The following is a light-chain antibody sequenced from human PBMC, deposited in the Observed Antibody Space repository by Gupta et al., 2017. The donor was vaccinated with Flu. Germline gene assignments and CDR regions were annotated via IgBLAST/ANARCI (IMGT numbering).Light chain of an antibody. Sequence: QSALTQPASVSGSPGQSITISCTGTSSDIGFDNYISWYQQHPGKAPKLLIFEVNNRPSGISSRFSGSKSDNTASLTISGLQTEDEADYYCSSFTETNARVFGGGTKVTVL. J-gene: IGLJ3*02. CDR2: EVN. V-gene: IGLV2-14*01. CDR1: SSDIGFDNY. CDR3: SSFTETNARV.